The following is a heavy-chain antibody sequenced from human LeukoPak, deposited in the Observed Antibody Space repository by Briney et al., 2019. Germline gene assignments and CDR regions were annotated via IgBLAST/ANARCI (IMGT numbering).Heavy chain of an antibody. J-gene: IGHJ3*02. CDR3: ARDFAMIVVVNAFDI. Sequence: ASVKVSCKASGYTFTGYYMHWVRQAPGQGLEWMGWINPNSGGTNYAQKFQGRDTMTRDTSISTAYMELSRLRSDDTAVYYCARDFAMIVVVNAFDIWGQGTMVTVSS. CDR1: GYTFTGYY. CDR2: INPNSGGT. D-gene: IGHD3-22*01. V-gene: IGHV1-2*02.